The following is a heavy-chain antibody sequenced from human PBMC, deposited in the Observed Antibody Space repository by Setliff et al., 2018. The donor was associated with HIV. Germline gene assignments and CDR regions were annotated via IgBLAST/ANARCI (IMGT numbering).Heavy chain of an antibody. CDR3: AREAPSEPTRYYNFWSGYPDWFDP. J-gene: IGHJ5*02. CDR2: IYHTGST. D-gene: IGHD3-3*01. Sequence: SETLSLTCAVSGYSISSGYYWGWIRQPPGKGLEWIGSIYHTGSTYYNPSLKSRVIIFLDPSKNQFSLELTSVTAADTAVYYCAREAPSEPTRYYNFWSGYPDWFDPWGPGTLVTVSS. CDR1: GYSISSGYY. V-gene: IGHV4-38-2*02.